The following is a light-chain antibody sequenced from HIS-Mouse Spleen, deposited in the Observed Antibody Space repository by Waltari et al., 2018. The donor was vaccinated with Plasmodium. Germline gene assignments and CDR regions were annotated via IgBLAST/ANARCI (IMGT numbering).Light chain of an antibody. CDR3: QQYNNWSFT. Sequence: EIVMTQSPATLSVPPGERATLSCRASQSVSSTVAWYQQKPGQAPRLRVYGSSSRATGIPARFSGSGSGTEFTLTISSLQSEDFAVYYCQQYNNWSFTFGPGTKVDIK. V-gene: IGKV3-15*01. CDR1: QSVSST. J-gene: IGKJ3*01. CDR2: GSS.